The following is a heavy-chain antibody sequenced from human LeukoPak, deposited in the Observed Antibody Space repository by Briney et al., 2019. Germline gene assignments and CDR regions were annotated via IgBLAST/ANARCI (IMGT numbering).Heavy chain of an antibody. Sequence: SETLSLTCAVYGGSFSGYYWSWIRQPPGNGLEWIGEINHSGSTNYNPSLKSRVTISVDTSKNQFSLKLSSVTAADTAVYYCTGGLRPYYYDSSGYFYYWGQGTLVTVSS. CDR3: TGGLRPYYYDSSGYFYY. CDR2: INHSGST. D-gene: IGHD3-22*01. CDR1: GGSFSGYY. V-gene: IGHV4-34*01. J-gene: IGHJ4*02.